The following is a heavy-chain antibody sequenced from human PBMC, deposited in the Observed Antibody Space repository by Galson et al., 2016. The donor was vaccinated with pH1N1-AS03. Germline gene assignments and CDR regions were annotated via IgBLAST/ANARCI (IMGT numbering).Heavy chain of an antibody. CDR1: GFTFNSYW. Sequence: SLRLSCAASGFTFNSYWMTWVRQAPGKGLEWVANIKPDGGDKHYVDSVKGRFTISRDNAKNSLYLQMNSLRVEDTAVYYCARDLNWDNAWGQGTLVTVSS. J-gene: IGHJ5*02. CDR2: IKPDGGDK. V-gene: IGHV3-7*01. CDR3: ARDLNWDNA.